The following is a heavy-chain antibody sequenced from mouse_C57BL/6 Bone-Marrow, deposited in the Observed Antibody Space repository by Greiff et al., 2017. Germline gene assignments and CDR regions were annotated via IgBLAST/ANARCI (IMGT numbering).Heavy chain of an antibody. D-gene: IGHD1-1*01. CDR3: AKRYYGSSWYFDV. J-gene: IGHJ1*03. CDR1: GFSLTSYG. V-gene: IGHV2-5*01. Sequence: QVQLKESGPGLVQPSQSLSITCTVSGFSLTSYGVHWVRQSPGKGLEWLGVIWRGGSTDYNAAFMSRLSITKDNSKSQVFFKMNSLQADDTAIYYCAKRYYGSSWYFDVWGTGTTVTVSS. CDR2: IWRGGST.